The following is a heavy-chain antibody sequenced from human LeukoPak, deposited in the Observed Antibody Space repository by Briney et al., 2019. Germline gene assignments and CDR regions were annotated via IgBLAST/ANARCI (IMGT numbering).Heavy chain of an antibody. D-gene: IGHD3-22*01. V-gene: IGHV4-4*07. Sequence: SETLSLTCTVSDGSISSYYWSWIRQPAGKGLEWIGRIYSSGSTNYNPSLKSRVTMSVDTSKNQFSLKLSSVTAADTAGYYCARDRYDSVYNWFDPWGQGTLVTVSS. CDR3: ARDRYDSVYNWFDP. J-gene: IGHJ5*02. CDR2: IYSSGST. CDR1: DGSISSYY.